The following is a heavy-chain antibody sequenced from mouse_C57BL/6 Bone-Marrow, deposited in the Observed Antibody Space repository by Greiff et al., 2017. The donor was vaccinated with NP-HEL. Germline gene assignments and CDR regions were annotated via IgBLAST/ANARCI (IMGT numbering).Heavy chain of an antibody. CDR1: GYTFTSYW. J-gene: IGHJ3*01. CDR3: ASEPYDVAWFAY. CDR2: IDPSDSYT. Sequence: QVQLQQSGAELVMPGASVKLSCKASGYTFTSYWMHWVKQRPGQGLEWIGEIDPSDSYTNYNQKFKGKSTLTVDKSSSTAYMQLSSLTSEDSAVYYCASEPYDVAWFAYWGQGTLVTVSA. D-gene: IGHD2-12*01. V-gene: IGHV1-69*01.